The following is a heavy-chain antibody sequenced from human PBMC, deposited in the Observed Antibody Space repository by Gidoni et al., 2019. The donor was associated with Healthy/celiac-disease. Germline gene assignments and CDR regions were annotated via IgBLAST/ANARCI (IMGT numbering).Heavy chain of an antibody. J-gene: IGHJ4*02. V-gene: IGHV4-39*01. Sequence: QLQLQESGPGLVKPSETLSLTCTVSGGSISSSRYYWGWIRQPPGKGLEWIGSIYYSGSTYYNPSLKSRVTISVDTSKNQFSLKLSSVTAADTAVYYCARRARGYSSSSREIIDYWGQGTLVTVSS. CDR1: GGSISSSRYY. CDR3: ARRARGYSSSSREIIDY. CDR2: IYYSGST. D-gene: IGHD6-6*01.